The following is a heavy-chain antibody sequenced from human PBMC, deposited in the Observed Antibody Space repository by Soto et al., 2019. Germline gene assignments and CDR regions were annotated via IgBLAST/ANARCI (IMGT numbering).Heavy chain of an antibody. Sequence: LRLSCAASGFTFSSYAVSWVRQAPGKGPEWISSISGSGPTIYYADSVKGRFTISRDNSKNTLYLQMSSQRAEDTAVYYCAKVFYYYDSSGYYYFDYWGQGTLVTVSS. V-gene: IGHV3-23*01. CDR1: GFTFSSYA. J-gene: IGHJ4*02. CDR3: AKVFYYYDSSGYYYFDY. CDR2: ISGSGPTI. D-gene: IGHD3-22*01.